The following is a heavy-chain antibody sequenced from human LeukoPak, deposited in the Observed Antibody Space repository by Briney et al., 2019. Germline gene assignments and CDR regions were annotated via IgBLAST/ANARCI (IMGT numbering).Heavy chain of an antibody. V-gene: IGHV1-2*02. D-gene: IGHD4-11*01. CDR1: GYTFTGYY. Sequence: ASVKVSCKASGYTFTGYYMHWVRQAPGQGLEWMGWINPNSGGTNYAQKFQGRVTMTRDTSISTAYMELSRLRSDDTAVYYCARAHYSNYEGYYYYYYMDVWGKGTTVTVSS. CDR2: INPNSGGT. J-gene: IGHJ6*03. CDR3: ARAHYSNYEGYYYYYYMDV.